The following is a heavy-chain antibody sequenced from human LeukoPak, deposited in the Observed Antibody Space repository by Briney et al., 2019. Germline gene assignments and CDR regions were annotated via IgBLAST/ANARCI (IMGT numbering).Heavy chain of an antibody. CDR3: AREVPYDTSRYYQPFDY. V-gene: IGHV1-18*01. J-gene: IGHJ4*02. D-gene: IGHD3-22*01. CDR2: ISAYNGNT. Sequence: ASVKVSCKASGYTFTSYGITWGRQAPGQGLEGMGWISAYNGNTNYAQKLQVRVTMNTDTYTSTAYMNLRSLRSDDTAVYYCAREVPYDTSRYYQPFDYWGPGTLVTVSS. CDR1: GYTFTSYG.